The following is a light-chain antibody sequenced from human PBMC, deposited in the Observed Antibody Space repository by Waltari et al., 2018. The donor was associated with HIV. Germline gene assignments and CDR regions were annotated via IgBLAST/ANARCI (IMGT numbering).Light chain of an antibody. V-gene: IGLV2-8*01. CDR2: DVS. CDR3: SSYAGRNVL. Sequence: QSALTQPPSASGSPGPSVTISCTGTSKDVVGSNYDSKYQQHPCQDPKPMIFDVSQRPSWVPQRFAGAKSGNTASLTVSGLQAEDEADDYCSSYAGRNVLFGGGTKLTVL. J-gene: IGLJ2*01. CDR1: SKDVVGSNY.